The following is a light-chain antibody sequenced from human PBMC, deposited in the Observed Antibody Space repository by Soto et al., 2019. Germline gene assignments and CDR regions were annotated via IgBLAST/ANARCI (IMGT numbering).Light chain of an antibody. V-gene: IGLV2-14*01. J-gene: IGLJ2*01. CDR1: SSDVGGYNF. CDR3: SSYTRRNTLA. Sequence: QSALTQPASVSGSPGQSITISCTGTSSDVGGYNFVSWYQQYPGKAPKLIIYEVTDRPSGVSNRFSGSKSGSTASLTISGLQAEDEADYDCSSYTRRNTLAFGGGTKLTVL. CDR2: EVT.